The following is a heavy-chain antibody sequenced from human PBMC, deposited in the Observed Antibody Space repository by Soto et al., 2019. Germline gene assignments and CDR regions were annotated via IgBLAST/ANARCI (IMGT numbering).Heavy chain of an antibody. Sequence: GESLKISCKGSGYSFSSNWIGWVRQMPGKGLEWMGIIWPGDSDTRYSPSFQGQVTISADKSINTAYLQWSSLKASDTAMYYCARLESQLVADYWGQGTLVTVSS. CDR3: ARLESQLVADY. J-gene: IGHJ4*02. CDR1: GYSFSSNW. D-gene: IGHD6-6*01. CDR2: IWPGDSDT. V-gene: IGHV5-51*01.